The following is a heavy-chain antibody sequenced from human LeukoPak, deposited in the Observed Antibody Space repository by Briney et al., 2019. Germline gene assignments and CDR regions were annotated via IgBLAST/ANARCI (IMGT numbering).Heavy chain of an antibody. CDR3: ARDFAWGYDY. CDR1: GFTFSRYS. Sequence: PGGSLRLSCAASGFTFSRYSMHWVRQAPGKGLEWLAFIRYDGSNTYYADSVKGRFTISRDNSKNTVSLQMNSLRTEDTAFYYCARDFAWGYDYWGQETLVTVSS. V-gene: IGHV3-30*02. J-gene: IGHJ4*02. D-gene: IGHD7-27*01. CDR2: IRYDGSNT.